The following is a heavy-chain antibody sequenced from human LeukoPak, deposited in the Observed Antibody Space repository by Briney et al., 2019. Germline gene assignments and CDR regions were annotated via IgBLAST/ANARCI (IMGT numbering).Heavy chain of an antibody. Sequence: PGGSLRLSCAASGFTFSDYYMSWIRQAPGKGLEWVSYISSSGSTIYYADSVKGRFTISRDNAKNSLYLQMNSLRAEDTAVYYCARKSSPPVTTYDYWGQGTLVTVSS. J-gene: IGHJ4*02. V-gene: IGHV3-11*04. CDR1: GFTFSDYY. CDR2: ISSSGSTI. CDR3: ARKSSPPVTTYDY. D-gene: IGHD4-17*01.